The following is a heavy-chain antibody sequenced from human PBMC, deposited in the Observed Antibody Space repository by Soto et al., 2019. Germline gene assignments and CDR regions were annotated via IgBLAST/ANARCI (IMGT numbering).Heavy chain of an antibody. CDR1: GYSFTSYW. Sequence: GESLKISCKGSGYSFTSYWIGWVRQMPGKGLEWMWIIYPGDSDTRYSPSFQGQVTISADKSISTAYLQWSSLKASDTAMYYCARSLSSSWYSSSAFDVWGQGTMVTV. J-gene: IGHJ3*01. V-gene: IGHV5-51*01. D-gene: IGHD6-13*01. CDR2: IYPGDSDT. CDR3: ARSLSSSWYSSSAFDV.